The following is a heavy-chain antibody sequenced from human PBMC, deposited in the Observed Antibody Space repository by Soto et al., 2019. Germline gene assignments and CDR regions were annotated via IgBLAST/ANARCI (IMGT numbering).Heavy chain of an antibody. CDR1: GYSFTSYW. CDR3: ARQGRQELVQRPWDPKTSLRMGYFDY. D-gene: IGHD1-1*01. CDR2: IYPGDSDT. Sequence: GESLKISCKGSGYSFTSYWIGWVRQMPGKGLEWMGIIYPGDSDTRYSPSFQGHLTISADRSISTAYLQWSSLRASDTAMYYCARQGRQELVQRPWDPKTSLRMGYFDYWGQGTLVTVSS. V-gene: IGHV5-51*01. J-gene: IGHJ4*02.